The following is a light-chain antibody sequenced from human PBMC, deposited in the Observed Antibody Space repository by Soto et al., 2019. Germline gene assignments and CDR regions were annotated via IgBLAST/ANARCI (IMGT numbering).Light chain of an antibody. CDR3: QQYSRSPGT. J-gene: IGKJ1*01. Sequence: EVVLTQSPGTLSLSPGERATLSCRASQSVTGSFLAWYQQKPGQAPRLLIYNASSRATGIPDRFSGSGSGTDFTLTISRLEPEDFAVYCCQQYSRSPGTFGQGTKVDIK. CDR1: QSVTGSF. CDR2: NAS. V-gene: IGKV3-20*01.